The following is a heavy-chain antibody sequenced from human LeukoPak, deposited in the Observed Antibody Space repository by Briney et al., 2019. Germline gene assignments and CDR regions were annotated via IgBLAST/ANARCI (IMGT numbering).Heavy chain of an antibody. Sequence: GSLRLSCKGSGFKFADAPMHWVRQPPGKGLEWIALITWDATDTYYADSVKGRFTISRDDSRDTLYLQMNSLRSEDTALYFCAKDVSFRRGHNFDASDVWGLGTMVTVSS. CDR2: ITWDATDT. D-gene: IGHD5-24*01. J-gene: IGHJ3*01. CDR3: AKDVSFRRGHNFDASDV. V-gene: IGHV3-43*01. CDR1: GFKFADAP.